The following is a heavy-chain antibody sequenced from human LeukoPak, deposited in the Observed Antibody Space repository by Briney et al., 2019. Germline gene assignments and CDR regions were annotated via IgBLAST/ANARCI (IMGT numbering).Heavy chain of an antibody. J-gene: IGHJ4*02. Sequence: GGSLRHSCAASGFTFSSYAMLWVRQAPGKGLEWVAVISYDGSNKYYADHVKGRFNIYRDNSKNTLYLQMNSLRAEDTAVYYCARGQGIMITFGGVIDTPSGDYWGQGTLVTVSS. D-gene: IGHD3-16*02. CDR1: GFTFSSYA. V-gene: IGHV3-30-3*01. CDR2: ISYDGSNK. CDR3: ARGQGIMITFGGVIDTPSGDY.